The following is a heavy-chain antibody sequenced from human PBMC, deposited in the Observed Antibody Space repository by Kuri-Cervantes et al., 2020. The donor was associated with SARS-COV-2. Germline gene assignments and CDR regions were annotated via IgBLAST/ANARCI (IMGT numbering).Heavy chain of an antibody. CDR2: IDAGDT. CDR3: ARGSWQDPLY. Sequence: ASVKVSCKASGYTFSSNAIHWVRQAPGQRLEWMGWIDAGDTKYSQKFQSRFTMTRDTSASTAYMELSSLRSEDTAVYYCARGSWQDPLYWGQGTLVTVSS. D-gene: IGHD2-15*01. CDR1: GYTFSSNA. J-gene: IGHJ4*02. V-gene: IGHV1-3*01.